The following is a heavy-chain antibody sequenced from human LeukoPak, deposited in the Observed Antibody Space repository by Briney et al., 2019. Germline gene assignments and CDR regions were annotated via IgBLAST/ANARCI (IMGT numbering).Heavy chain of an antibody. V-gene: IGHV4-39*01. Sequence: SETLSPTCSVSGGSISSRNYYWGRIRQPPGKKLEWIGSIYYSGSTYYNPSLKSRVTISVDTSKNQFSLKVSSVTAADTAVYYCAREKYSPGAVDYWGQGSLVTVSS. CDR1: GGSISSRNYY. CDR3: AREKYSPGAVDY. CDR2: IYYSGST. J-gene: IGHJ4*02. D-gene: IGHD6-6*01.